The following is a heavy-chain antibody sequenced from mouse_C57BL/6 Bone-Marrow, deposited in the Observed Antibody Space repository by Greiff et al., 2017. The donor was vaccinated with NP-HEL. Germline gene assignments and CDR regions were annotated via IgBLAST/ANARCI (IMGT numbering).Heavy chain of an antibody. CDR3: ARWHLGFITTVVAPYYYAMDY. CDR2: IYPGSGNT. V-gene: IGHV1-76*01. Sequence: QVQLQQSGAELVRPGASVKLSCKASGYTFTDYYINWVKQRPGQGLEWIARIYPGSGNTNYNGKFKGKATLTAEKSSSTAYMQLSSLTSEDSAVYFCARWHLGFITTVVAPYYYAMDYWGQGTSVTVAS. D-gene: IGHD1-1*01. CDR1: GYTFTDYY. J-gene: IGHJ4*01.